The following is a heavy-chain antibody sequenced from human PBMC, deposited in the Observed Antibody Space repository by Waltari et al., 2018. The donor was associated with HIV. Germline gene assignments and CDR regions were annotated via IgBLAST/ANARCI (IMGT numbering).Heavy chain of an antibody. CDR1: GCTFRSYG. CDR3: AKGASGWSPGY. CDR2: ISYYGDNK. D-gene: IGHD6-19*01. J-gene: IGHJ4*02. Sequence: QVQLVESGGGVVQPGRSLRLPCAAPGCTFRSYGMHWVRQAPGKGLEWVAVISYYGDNKYYADSGKGRFTISRDNSKNTLYLQMNSLRVEDTAVYYCAKGASGWSPGYWGQGTLVTVSS. V-gene: IGHV3-30*18.